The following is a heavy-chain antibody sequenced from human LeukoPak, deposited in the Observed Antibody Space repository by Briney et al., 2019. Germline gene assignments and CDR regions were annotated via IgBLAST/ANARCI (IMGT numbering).Heavy chain of an antibody. D-gene: IGHD3-16*02. CDR1: GYTFTNYG. V-gene: IGHV1-18*01. CDR3: ARGAGYDYVWKSYRYYDF. Sequence: ASVKVSCKASGYTFTNYGVSWVRQAPGQGLEWVGWINVDNGNTYYAQSFQGGVTMTTDTSTSTVYMELRSPRSDDTAVYFCARGAGYDYVWKSYRYYDFWGQGTLVTVSS. CDR2: INVDNGNT. J-gene: IGHJ4*02.